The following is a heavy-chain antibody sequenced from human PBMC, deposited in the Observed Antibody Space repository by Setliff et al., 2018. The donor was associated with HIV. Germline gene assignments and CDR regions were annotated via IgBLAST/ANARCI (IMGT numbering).Heavy chain of an antibody. J-gene: IGHJ4*02. V-gene: IGHV4-39*02. CDR2: IYYNEKT. Sequence: SETLSLTCTVSGGSASNSRYYWAWIRQPPGKGLEYIGSIYYNEKTYYSPSLNGRVTISVDTSKNQFSLNLTSVTAADTAVYFCARDLAWPGYFDYWGQGTLVTVSS. CDR1: GGSASNSRYY. D-gene: IGHD3-10*01. CDR3: ARDLAWPGYFDY.